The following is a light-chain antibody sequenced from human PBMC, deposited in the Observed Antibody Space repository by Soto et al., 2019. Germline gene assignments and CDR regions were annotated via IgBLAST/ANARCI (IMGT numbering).Light chain of an antibody. V-gene: IGKV3-11*01. Sequence: EVVLTQSPATLSSSPGESVTLSCRASQSINTYLAWYQQKPGQAPRLLIYDASYRAAGIPSRFSGSGSGTDFTLTISSLEPADFAIYHCQQRSNWPLTFGGGTKEEI. CDR2: DAS. CDR3: QQRSNWPLT. J-gene: IGKJ4*01. CDR1: QSINTY.